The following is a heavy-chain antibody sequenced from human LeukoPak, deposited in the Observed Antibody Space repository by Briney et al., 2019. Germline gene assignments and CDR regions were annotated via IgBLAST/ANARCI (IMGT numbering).Heavy chain of an antibody. CDR3: VRGGRDYGGNQRIHYYYYYMDV. CDR1: GGSISSYY. CDR2: IYYSGST. Sequence: SETLSLTCTVSGGSISSYYWSWIRQPPGKGLEWIGYIYYSGSTNYNPSLKSRVTISVDTSKNQFSLKLSSVTAADTAVYYCVRGGRDYGGNQRIHYYYYYMDVWGKGTTVTVSS. J-gene: IGHJ6*03. D-gene: IGHD4-23*01. V-gene: IGHV4-59*01.